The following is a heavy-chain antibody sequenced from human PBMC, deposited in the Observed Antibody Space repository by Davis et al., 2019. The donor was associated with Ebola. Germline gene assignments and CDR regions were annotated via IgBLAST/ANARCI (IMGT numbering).Heavy chain of an antibody. D-gene: IGHD3-9*01. Sequence: SVKVSCKTSGGSFSSRPISWVRQAPRQGLEWMGGIIPIFDTPHYAQKFQGRITITAGASTSTAYMELSSLRSEDTATYFCARDFDGGNYYFDYWGPGTPVTVSS. CDR2: IIPIFDTP. CDR1: GGSFSSRP. CDR3: ARDFDGGNYYFDY. V-gene: IGHV1-69*13. J-gene: IGHJ4*02.